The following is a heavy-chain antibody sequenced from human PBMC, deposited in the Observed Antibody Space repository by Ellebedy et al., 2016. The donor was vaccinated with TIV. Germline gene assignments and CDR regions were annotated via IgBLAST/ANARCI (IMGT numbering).Heavy chain of an antibody. D-gene: IGHD3-10*01. CDR1: GYTFTSYY. V-gene: IGHV1-46*01. Sequence: AASVTVSCKASGYTFTSYYMHWVRQAPGQGLEWMGIINPSGGSTSYAQKFQGRVTMTRDTSTSTVYMELSSLRSEDTAVYYGAREEPYGSGTKDYGMDVWGQGTTVTVSS. CDR3: AREEPYGSGTKDYGMDV. CDR2: INPSGGST. J-gene: IGHJ6*02.